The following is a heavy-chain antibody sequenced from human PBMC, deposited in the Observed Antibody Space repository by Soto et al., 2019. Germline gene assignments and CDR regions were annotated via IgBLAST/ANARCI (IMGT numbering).Heavy chain of an antibody. Sequence: SETLSLTCTVSAGSISSGDYYWSWIRQPPGKGMEWIGYIYYSGSTYYNPSLKSRVTISVDTSKNQFSLKLSSVTAADTAVYYCARGGRGYYDSSGTNWFDPWGQGTLVTVSS. CDR2: IYYSGST. J-gene: IGHJ5*02. CDR3: ARGGRGYYDSSGTNWFDP. D-gene: IGHD3-22*01. CDR1: AGSISSGDYY. V-gene: IGHV4-30-4*01.